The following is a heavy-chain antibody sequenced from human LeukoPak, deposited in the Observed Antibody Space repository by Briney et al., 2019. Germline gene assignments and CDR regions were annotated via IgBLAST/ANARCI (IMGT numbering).Heavy chain of an antibody. J-gene: IGHJ1*01. D-gene: IGHD6-13*01. CDR2: TSPYNGNT. CDR3: VCGVSQAAGAEYFQH. CDR1: GYTFLTYG. Sequence: ASVKVSCKTSGYTFLTYGITWVRQAPGQGLEWMGSTSPYNGNTNYAQKFQGRLTLTTDTSTKTAYMELSSLRSEDTAVYYCVCGVSQAAGAEYFQHWGQGTLVTVSS. V-gene: IGHV1-18*01.